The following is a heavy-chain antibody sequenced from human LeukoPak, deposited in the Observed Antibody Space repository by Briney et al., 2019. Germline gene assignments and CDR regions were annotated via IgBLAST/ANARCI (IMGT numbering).Heavy chain of an antibody. Sequence: GGSLRLSCAASGFTFSSYGMNWVRQAPGKGLEWVSYISSSGTTIYYADSVKDRFTISRDNSKNTLYLQMNSLRAEDTAVYYCAKDTYSSGWYGTIDYWGQGTLVTVSS. CDR3: AKDTYSSGWYGTIDY. D-gene: IGHD6-19*01. J-gene: IGHJ4*02. CDR2: ISSSGTTI. CDR1: GFTFSSYG. V-gene: IGHV3-48*01.